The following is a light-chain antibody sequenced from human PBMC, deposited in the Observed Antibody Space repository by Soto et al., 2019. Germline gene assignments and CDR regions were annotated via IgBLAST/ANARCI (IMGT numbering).Light chain of an antibody. CDR1: QSIRIW. Sequence: DIQMTQSPSTLSASIGDRVTITCRASQSIRIWLAWYQQKPGKAPKLLIYQASTLESGIPPRFSCSGSGTEFTLTMSSLQPDEFATYYCQQFNSESFTFSQGTRLEIK. CDR3: QQFNSESFT. V-gene: IGKV1-5*03. J-gene: IGKJ5*01. CDR2: QAS.